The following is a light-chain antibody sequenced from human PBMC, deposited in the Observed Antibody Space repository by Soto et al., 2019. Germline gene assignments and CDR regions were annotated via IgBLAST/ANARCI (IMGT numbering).Light chain of an antibody. CDR2: SNN. Sequence: QSVLTQPPSASGTPGQRVTISCSGSASNIGINTVNWYRQLPGAAPKLLIYSNNERPSGVPDRFSGSKSGTSASLAISGLQSEDEADFYCAAWYDSLNGPVFGGGTQLTVL. CDR3: AAWYDSLNGPV. CDR1: ASNIGINT. J-gene: IGLJ2*01. V-gene: IGLV1-44*01.